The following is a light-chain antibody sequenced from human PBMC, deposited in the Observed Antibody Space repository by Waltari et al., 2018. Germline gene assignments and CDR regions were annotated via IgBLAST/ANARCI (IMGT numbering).Light chain of an antibody. J-gene: IGKJ2*01. Sequence: EIVMTQSPATLSVSQGERATLSCRASQSVSSNLAWYQQKPGQAPRLLIYGASTRASGISARFSGSGSGTEFTLTISSLQSEDFAVYYCLQYNNWPPYTFGQGTKLEI. V-gene: IGKV3-15*01. CDR1: QSVSSN. CDR2: GAS. CDR3: LQYNNWPPYT.